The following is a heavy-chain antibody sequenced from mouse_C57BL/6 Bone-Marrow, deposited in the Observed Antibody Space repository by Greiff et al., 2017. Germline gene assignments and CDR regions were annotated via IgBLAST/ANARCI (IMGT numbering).Heavy chain of an antibody. J-gene: IGHJ2*01. CDR3: ARSFFTTGDY. D-gene: IGHD1-1*01. Sequence: VQLQQPGAELVKPGASVKLSCKASGYTFTSYWMHWVKQRPGQGLEWIGMIHPNSGSTNYNEKFKSKATLTVDKSSSTAYMQLSSLTSVDSAVYYCARSFFTTGDYWGQDTTLTVSS. CDR1: GYTFTSYW. V-gene: IGHV1-64*01. CDR2: IHPNSGST.